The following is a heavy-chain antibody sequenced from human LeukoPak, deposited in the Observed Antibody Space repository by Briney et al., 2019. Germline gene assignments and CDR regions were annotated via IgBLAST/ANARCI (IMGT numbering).Heavy chain of an antibody. CDR2: FDPEDGET. Sequence: ASVKVSCKVSGYTLTELSMHWVRQAPGKGLEWMGNFDPEDGETIYAQKLQDRVTMTTDTSTSTAYMELRSLGSDDTAVYYCARGGLSPDYWGQGTLVTVSS. D-gene: IGHD3-16*02. V-gene: IGHV1-24*01. CDR3: ARGGLSPDY. J-gene: IGHJ4*02. CDR1: GYTLTELS.